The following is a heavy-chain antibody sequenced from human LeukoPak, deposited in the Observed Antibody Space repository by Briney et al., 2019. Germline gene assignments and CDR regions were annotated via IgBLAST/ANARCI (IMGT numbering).Heavy chain of an antibody. D-gene: IGHD3-10*01. CDR3: ARAVTMAYYMDV. CDR1: GGSISSSSYY. Sequence: PSETLSLTCTVSGGSISSSSYYWGWIRQPPGKGLEWIGSIYYSGSTNYNPSLKSRVTISVDTSKNQFSLKLSSVTAADTAVYYCARAVTMAYYMDVWGKGTTVTISS. CDR2: IYYSGST. V-gene: IGHV4-39*07. J-gene: IGHJ6*03.